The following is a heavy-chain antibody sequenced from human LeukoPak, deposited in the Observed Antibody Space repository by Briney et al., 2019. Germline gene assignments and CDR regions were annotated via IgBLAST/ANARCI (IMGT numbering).Heavy chain of an antibody. CDR3: ARGPNYSSRTDDLDY. D-gene: IGHD4-11*01. Sequence: PGGSLRLSCAASGFTFSSHWMNWVRQAPGPHLEWVANIKQGGGERNYVDTVKGRFTVSRDDAKSSLYLQMNSLRAEDTAIYYCARGPNYSSRTDDLDYWGQGTLVTVSS. V-gene: IGHV3-7*03. CDR2: IKQGGGER. J-gene: IGHJ4*02. CDR1: GFTFSSHW.